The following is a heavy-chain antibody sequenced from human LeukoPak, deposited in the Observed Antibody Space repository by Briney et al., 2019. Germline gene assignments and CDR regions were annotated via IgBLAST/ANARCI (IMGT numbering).Heavy chain of an antibody. D-gene: IGHD3-3*01. CDR3: ARDLRDLRFLEWLLSPYYYYYYMDV. CDR1: GYSITTGYY. J-gene: IGHJ6*03. CDR2: MYHNSGAT. Sequence: SETLSLTCTVSGYSITTGYYWAWIRQPPGKGPEWIGSMYHNSGATFYSPSLKSRVTISVDTSKNQFSLKLSSVTAADTAVYYCARDLRDLRFLEWLLSPYYYYYYMDVWGKGTTVTVSS. V-gene: IGHV4-38-2*02.